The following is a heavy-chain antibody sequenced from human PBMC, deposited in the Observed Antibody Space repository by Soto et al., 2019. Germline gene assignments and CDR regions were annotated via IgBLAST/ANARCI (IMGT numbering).Heavy chain of an antibody. J-gene: IGHJ6*02. V-gene: IGHV4-30-2*01. CDR1: GGSMSRGGQS. CDR3: ARGPRGPSPRWDV. CDR2: IYYTGST. Sequence: SETLSLTCVVSGGSMSRGGQSWSWIRQPPGKGLEWLGFIYYTGSTYYNPSLKSRVTLSVDRSKNQFSLNLTSVTAADTAMYFCARGPRGPSPRWDVWRQGTTVTVSS. D-gene: IGHD3-10*01.